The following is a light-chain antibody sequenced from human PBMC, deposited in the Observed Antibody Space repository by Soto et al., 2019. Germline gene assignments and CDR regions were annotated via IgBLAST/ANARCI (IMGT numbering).Light chain of an antibody. CDR3: CSYAGSYTLYV. Sequence: HSVLTQPRSVSGSPVQSVTISCTGTRSDVGGYNYVSWYQQHPGKAPKLMVYDVSKRPSGVPDRFSGSKSGNTASLTISVLQAEDEADYYCCSYAGSYTLYVFGTGTKLTVL. CDR1: RSDVGGYNY. J-gene: IGLJ1*01. V-gene: IGLV2-11*01. CDR2: DVS.